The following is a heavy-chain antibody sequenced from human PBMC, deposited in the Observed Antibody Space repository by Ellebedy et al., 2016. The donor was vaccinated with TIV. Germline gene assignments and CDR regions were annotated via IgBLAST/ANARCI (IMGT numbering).Heavy chain of an antibody. V-gene: IGHV1-18*04. J-gene: IGHJ5*02. Sequence: AASVKVSCKTSGYTFTSYGISWVRQAPGQGLEWMGWISAYNGNTNYAQMLQGRVTMTTDTFTSTAYMELRSPRSDDTAVYYCARYCNSTTCSNWFDPGAREPWSPSPQ. CDR2: ISAYNGNT. D-gene: IGHD2-2*01. CDR3: ARYCNSTTCSNWFDP. CDR1: GYTFTSYG.